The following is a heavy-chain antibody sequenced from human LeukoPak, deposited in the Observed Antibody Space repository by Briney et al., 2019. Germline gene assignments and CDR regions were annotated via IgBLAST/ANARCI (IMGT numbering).Heavy chain of an antibody. Sequence: SETLSLTCTVSGGSISSGDYYWSWIRQPPGKGLEWIRYIYYSGSTYYNPSLKSRVTISVGTSKNQFSLKLSSVTAADTAVYYCARDHRHYYDSSGYYYYFDYWGQGTLVTVSS. D-gene: IGHD3-22*01. CDR3: ARDHRHYYDSSGYYYYFDY. J-gene: IGHJ4*02. V-gene: IGHV4-30-4*01. CDR2: IYYSGST. CDR1: GGSISSGDYY.